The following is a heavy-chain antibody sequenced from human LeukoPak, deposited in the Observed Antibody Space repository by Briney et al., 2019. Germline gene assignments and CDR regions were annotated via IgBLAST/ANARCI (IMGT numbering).Heavy chain of an antibody. Sequence: GGSLRLSCAASGFTFSNYDMSWVRQAPGKGLEWLSYISSSNTIYSGDSVKGRVTISRDNAKNSLYLQMNSLRAEDTAVYYCARDQWLVRDHYMDVWGKGTTVIVSS. CDR3: ARDQWLVRDHYMDV. V-gene: IGHV3-69-1*01. D-gene: IGHD6-19*01. J-gene: IGHJ6*03. CDR1: GFTFSNYD. CDR2: ISSSNTI.